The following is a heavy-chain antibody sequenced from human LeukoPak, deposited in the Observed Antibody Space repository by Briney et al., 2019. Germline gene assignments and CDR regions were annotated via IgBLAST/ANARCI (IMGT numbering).Heavy chain of an antibody. D-gene: IGHD6-19*01. CDR3: ARYPTGWYLDY. Sequence: SQTLSLTCAISGDSVSSTTAASNWVRQSPSRGIEWLGRTYYRSKWYSDYAVSVRSRITINPDTSKNQFSLQLSSVTPEDRAVYYCARYPTGWYLDYWGQGTLVTVSS. CDR1: GDSVSSTTAA. V-gene: IGHV6-1*01. CDR2: TYYRSKWYS. J-gene: IGHJ4*02.